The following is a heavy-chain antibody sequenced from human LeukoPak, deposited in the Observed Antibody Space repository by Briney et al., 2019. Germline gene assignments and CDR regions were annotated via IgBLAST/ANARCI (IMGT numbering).Heavy chain of an antibody. CDR2: IYPGDSDT. D-gene: IGHD2-2*01. CDR3: ASFAAPRIGYCSSTSCNDAFDI. J-gene: IGHJ3*02. Sequence: GESLKISCKGSGYSFTSYWIGWVRQMPGKGLEWMGFIYPGDSDTRYSPSFQGQVTISADKSISTAYLQWSSLKASDTAMYYCASFAAPRIGYCSSTSCNDAFDIWGQGTMVTVSS. CDR1: GYSFTSYW. V-gene: IGHV5-51*01.